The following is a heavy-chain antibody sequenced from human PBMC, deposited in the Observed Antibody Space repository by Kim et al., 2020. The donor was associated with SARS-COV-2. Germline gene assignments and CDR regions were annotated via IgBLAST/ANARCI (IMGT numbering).Heavy chain of an antibody. V-gene: IGHV3-30*04. J-gene: IGHJ3*02. CDR2: ISYDGSNK. Sequence: GGSLRLSCAASGFTFSSYAMHWVRQAPGKGLEWVAVISYDGSNKYYADSVKGRFTISRDNSKNTLYLQMNSLRAEDTAVYYCARVGHSGETVVTAIKSAFDIWGQGTMVTVSS. CDR1: GFTFSSYA. CDR3: ARVGHSGETVVTAIKSAFDI. D-gene: IGHD2-21*02.